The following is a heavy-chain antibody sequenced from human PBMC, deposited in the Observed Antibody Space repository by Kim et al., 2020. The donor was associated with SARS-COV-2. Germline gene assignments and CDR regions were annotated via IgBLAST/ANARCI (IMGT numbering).Heavy chain of an antibody. CDR1: GFTFSSYE. D-gene: IGHD3-22*01. CDR3: AREERIPMLVVVITSAFEI. CDR2: ISSTGSTI. J-gene: IGHJ3*02. V-gene: IGHV3-48*03. Sequence: GGSLRLSCAASGFTFSSYEMNWVRQAPGKGLEWVSFISSTGSTIYYADSVKGRFTISRDNAKNSVYLQMNSLRAEDTAVYYCAREERIPMLVVVITSAFEIWGQGTMVTVSS.